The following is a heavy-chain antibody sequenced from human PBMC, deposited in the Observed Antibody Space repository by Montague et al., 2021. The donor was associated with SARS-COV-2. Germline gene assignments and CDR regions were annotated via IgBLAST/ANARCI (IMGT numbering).Heavy chain of an antibody. CDR2: IYWDDDE. J-gene: IGHJ5*02. D-gene: IGHD6-13*01. CDR3: AHTKAPAGDRWFDP. CDR1: GFSLSTRGVG. Sequence: PALVKPTQTLTLTCTFSGFSLSTRGVGVGWIRQPPGKALEWLALIYWDDDERYSPSLESRLTISKDNSENQVVLTMTKMAPVDTATYYCAHTKAPAGDRWFDPWGQGTPVTVSS. V-gene: IGHV2-5*02.